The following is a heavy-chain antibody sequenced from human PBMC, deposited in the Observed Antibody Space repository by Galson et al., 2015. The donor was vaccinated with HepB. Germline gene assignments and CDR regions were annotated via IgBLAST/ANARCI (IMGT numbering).Heavy chain of an antibody. CDR3: ARGEYDSGYEAPYYGMDV. CDR2: IYPGDSDT. V-gene: IGHV5-51*03. Sequence: QSGAEVKKPGESLKISCKGSGYSFTSYWIGWVRQMPGKGLEWMGIIYPGDSDTRYSPSFQGQVTISADKSISTAYLQWSSLKASDTAMYYCARGEYDSGYEAPYYGMDVWGQGTTVTVSS. CDR1: GYSFTSYW. J-gene: IGHJ6*02. D-gene: IGHD5-12*01.